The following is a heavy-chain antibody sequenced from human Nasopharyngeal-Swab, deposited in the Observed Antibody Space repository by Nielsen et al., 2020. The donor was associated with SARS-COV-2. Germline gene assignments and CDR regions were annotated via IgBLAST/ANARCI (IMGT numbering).Heavy chain of an antibody. CDR3: ARERGRYSGYDRYAFDI. V-gene: IGHV4-31*03. Sequence: SETLSLTCTVSGGSISSGGYYWSWIRQHPGKGLEWIGYIYYSGSTYYNPSLKSRVTISVDTSKNQFSLKLSSVTAADTAVYYCARERGRYSGYDRYAFDIWGQGTMVTVSS. J-gene: IGHJ3*02. D-gene: IGHD5-12*01. CDR2: IYYSGST. CDR1: GGSISSGGYY.